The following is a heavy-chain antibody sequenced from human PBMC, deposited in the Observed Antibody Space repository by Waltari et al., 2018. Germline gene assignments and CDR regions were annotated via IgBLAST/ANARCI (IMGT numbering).Heavy chain of an antibody. D-gene: IGHD2-21*01. V-gene: IGHV3-7*01. J-gene: IGHJ4*02. CDR2: IKQEGSEK. CDR3: ARAQAPYCGGDFLVDY. Sequence: EVQLVESGGGLVQPGGSLRLSCEASGFTFSSYWRSWVRQAPGKGLEWVTNIKQEGSEKDYVESVKGRLTISRDNAKNALYMQMNSLSAEDTAVYYCARAQAPYCGGDFLVDYWGQGTLVTVSS. CDR1: GFTFSSYW.